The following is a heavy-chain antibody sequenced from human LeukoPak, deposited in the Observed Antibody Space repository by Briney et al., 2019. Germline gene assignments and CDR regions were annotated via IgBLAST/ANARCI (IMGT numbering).Heavy chain of an antibody. V-gene: IGHV4-59*12. CDR3: AREDTAIGYYYYGMDV. J-gene: IGHJ6*02. D-gene: IGHD5-18*01. CDR2: IYDSGST. Sequence: SETLSLTCTVSDGSISGYYWSWIRQPPGKGLEWIGHIYDSGSTNYNPPLKSRVTISVDTSKNQFSLKLSPVTAADTAVYYCAREDTAIGYYYYGMDVWGQGTTVTVSS. CDR1: DGSISGYY.